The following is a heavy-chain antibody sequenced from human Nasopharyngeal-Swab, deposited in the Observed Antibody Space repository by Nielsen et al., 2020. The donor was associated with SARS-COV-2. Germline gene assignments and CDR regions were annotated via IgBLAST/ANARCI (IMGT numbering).Heavy chain of an antibody. CDR2: ISSSSSYI. CDR1: GFTFSSYS. V-gene: IGHV3-21*01. CDR3: ARERGSSGLDGFDI. Sequence: GESLKISCAASGFTFSSYSMNWVRQAPGKGLEWVSSISSSSSYIYYADLVKGRFTISRDNAKSSLYPQMNSLRAEDTAVYYCARERGSSGLDGFDIWGQGTMVTVSP. J-gene: IGHJ3*02. D-gene: IGHD6-19*01.